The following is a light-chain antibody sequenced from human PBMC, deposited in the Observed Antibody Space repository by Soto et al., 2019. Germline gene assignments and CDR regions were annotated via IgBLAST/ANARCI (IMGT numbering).Light chain of an antibody. CDR2: GAS. Sequence: EIAMTQSPATLSVSPGERATLSCRASQTISSNLAWYQQKPGQAPRLLIYGASARATGLPARFSGSGSGTEFTLTISSLQSEDVATYYCLQDNNYPLTFGGGTKVEI. J-gene: IGKJ4*01. CDR1: QTISSN. CDR3: LQDNNYPLT. V-gene: IGKV3-15*01.